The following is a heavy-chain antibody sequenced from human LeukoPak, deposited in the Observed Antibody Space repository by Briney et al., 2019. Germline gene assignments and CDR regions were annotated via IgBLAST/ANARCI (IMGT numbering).Heavy chain of an antibody. CDR1: GYTFTSYY. V-gene: IGHV1-2*02. J-gene: IGHJ6*02. D-gene: IGHD3-16*01. CDR2: INPNSGGT. CDR3: ARGYDYSYYGMDV. Sequence: ASVKVSCKASGYTFTSYYMHWVRQAPGQGLEWMGWINPNSGGTNYAQKFQGRVTMTRDTSISTAYMELSRLRSDDTAVYYCARGYDYSYYGMDVWGQGTTVTVSS.